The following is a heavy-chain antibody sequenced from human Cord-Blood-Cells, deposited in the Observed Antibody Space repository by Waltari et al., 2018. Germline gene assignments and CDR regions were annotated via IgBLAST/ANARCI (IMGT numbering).Heavy chain of an antibody. D-gene: IGHD2-15*01. CDR3: ARRGEYCSGGSCYYFDY. Sequence: EVQLVQSGAEVKQPGESLKISCKGSGYSFTSYWTGWLRQLPGKGLEWMGIIYPGDSDTRYSPSFQGQVTISADKSISTAYLQWSSLKASDTAMYYCARRGEYCSGGSCYYFDYWGQGTLVTVSS. CDR2: IYPGDSDT. V-gene: IGHV5-51*03. CDR1: GYSFTSYW. J-gene: IGHJ4*02.